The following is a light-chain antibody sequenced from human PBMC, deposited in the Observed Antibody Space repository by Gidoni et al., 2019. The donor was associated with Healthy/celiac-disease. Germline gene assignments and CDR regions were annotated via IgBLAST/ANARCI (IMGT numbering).Light chain of an antibody. CDR1: QSISSW. CDR2: KAS. J-gene: IGKJ2*03. V-gene: IGKV1-5*03. Sequence: DSQMTQSPSTLSASVGDRVTITCRASQSISSWLAWYQQKPGKAPKLLIYKASSLESGVPSRFSGSGSGTEFTLTISSLQPDDFATYYCQQYNSYSSYSFGQXTKLEIK. CDR3: QQYNSYSSYS.